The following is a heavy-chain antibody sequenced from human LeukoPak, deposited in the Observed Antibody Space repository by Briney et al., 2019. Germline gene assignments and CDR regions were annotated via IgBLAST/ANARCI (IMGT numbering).Heavy chain of an antibody. Sequence: GGSLRLSCAASGFTFSSYSMNWVRQAPGKGLEWVSSISSSSSYMYYANSVKGRFTISRDNAKNSLYLQMNSLRAEDTAVYYCARMDYDSSGYFDYWGQGTLVTVSS. V-gene: IGHV3-21*01. CDR2: ISSSSSYM. CDR1: GFTFSSYS. D-gene: IGHD3-22*01. CDR3: ARMDYDSSGYFDY. J-gene: IGHJ4*02.